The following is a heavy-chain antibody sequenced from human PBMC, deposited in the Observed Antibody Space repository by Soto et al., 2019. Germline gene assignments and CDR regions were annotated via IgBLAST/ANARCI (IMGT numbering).Heavy chain of an antibody. D-gene: IGHD3-3*01. J-gene: IGHJ4*02. CDR1: GFTFSSYA. CDR2: ISGSGGST. Sequence: EVQLLESGRGLVQPGGSLRLSCAASGFTFSSYAMTWVRQAPGKGLEWVSAISGSGGSTYYADSVKGRFTISRDNSKNTLYLQMNSLRAEDTAVYYCAKGLRYYDFWSGSSPGQQLVPYWGQGTLVTVSS. CDR3: AKGLRYYDFWSGSSPGQQLVPY. V-gene: IGHV3-23*01.